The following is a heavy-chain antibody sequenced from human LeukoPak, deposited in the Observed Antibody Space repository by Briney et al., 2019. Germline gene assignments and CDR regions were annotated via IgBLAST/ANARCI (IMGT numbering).Heavy chain of an antibody. CDR1: GFTISSYG. CDR3: AKDGGVRGPDYYYYMDV. J-gene: IGHJ6*03. V-gene: IGHV3-30*02. CDR2: IRYDGSYK. D-gene: IGHD3-10*01. Sequence: QPGGSLRLSCVVSGFTISSYGMHWVRQAPGKGLEWVAFIRYDGSYKKYADSVKGRFTISRDNSKNTLYLQMNGLRAEDTAVYYCAKDGGVRGPDYYYYMDVWGKGTAVTISS.